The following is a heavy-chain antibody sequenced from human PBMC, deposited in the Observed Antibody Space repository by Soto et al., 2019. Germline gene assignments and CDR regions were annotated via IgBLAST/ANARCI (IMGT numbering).Heavy chain of an antibody. J-gene: IGHJ5*02. CDR3: ARVGCSSTSCYGRMYNWFDP. Sequence: SETLSLTCTVSGGSISSGGYYWSWIRQHPGKGLEWIGYIYYSGSTYYNPSLKSRVTISVDTSKNQFSLKLSSVTAADTAVYYFARVGCSSTSCYGRMYNWFDPWGQGTLVTVSS. D-gene: IGHD2-2*01. V-gene: IGHV4-31*03. CDR2: IYYSGST. CDR1: GGSISSGGYY.